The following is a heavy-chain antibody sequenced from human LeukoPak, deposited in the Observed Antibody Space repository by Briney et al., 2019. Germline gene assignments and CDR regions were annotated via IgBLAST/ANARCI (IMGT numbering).Heavy chain of an antibody. CDR3: ARVATVTTVRAAFDI. V-gene: IGHV1-2*02. D-gene: IGHD4-17*01. CDR2: INPNSGGT. J-gene: IGHJ3*02. Sequence: APVKVSCKASGYTFTGYYMHWVRQAPGQGLEWMGWINPNSGGTNYAQKFQGRVTMTRDTSISTAYMELSRLRSDDTAVYYCARVATVTTVRAAFDIWGQGTMVTVSS. CDR1: GYTFTGYY.